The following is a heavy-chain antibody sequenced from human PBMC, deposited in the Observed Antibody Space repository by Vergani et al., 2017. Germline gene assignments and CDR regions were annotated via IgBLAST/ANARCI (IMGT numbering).Heavy chain of an antibody. CDR1: GFTFSSYA. CDR3: ARVQGDIVVVPAVRGYMDV. D-gene: IGHD2-2*01. Sequence: QVQLVESGGGVVQPGRSLRLSCAASGFTFSSYAMHWVRQAPGKGLEWVAVISYDGSNKYYADSVKGRFTISRDNSKNTLYLQMNSLRAEDTAVYYCARVQGDIVVVPAVRGYMDVWGKGTTVTVSS. CDR2: ISYDGSNK. V-gene: IGHV3-30-3*01. J-gene: IGHJ6*03.